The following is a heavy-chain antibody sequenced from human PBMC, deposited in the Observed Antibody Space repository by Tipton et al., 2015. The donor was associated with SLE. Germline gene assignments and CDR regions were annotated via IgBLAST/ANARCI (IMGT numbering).Heavy chain of an antibody. V-gene: IGHV4-4*08. CDR3: ARGHDSSGYSPGAFDI. Sequence: TLSLTCTVSGGSISSHYWSWIRQPPGKGLEWIGRIYTSGSTNYNPSLKSRVTISVDTSKNQFSLKLSSVTAADTAVYYCARGHDSSGYSPGAFDIWGQGTMVTVSS. CDR2: IYTSGST. D-gene: IGHD3-22*01. J-gene: IGHJ3*02. CDR1: GGSISSHY.